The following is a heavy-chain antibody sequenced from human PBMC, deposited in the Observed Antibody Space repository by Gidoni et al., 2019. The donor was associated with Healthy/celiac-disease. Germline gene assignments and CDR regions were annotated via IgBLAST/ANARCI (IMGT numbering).Heavy chain of an antibody. D-gene: IGHD6-6*01. V-gene: IGHV3-21*01. J-gene: IGHJ4*02. CDR3: ARDRVAARTPLSYSSSSRALED. CDR1: GFTFSSYS. CDR2: ISSSSSYI. Sequence: EVQLVESGGDLVKPGGSLRLSCAASGFTFSSYSINWVRQAPGKGLEWVSSISSSSSYIYYADSVKGRFTISRDNAKNSLYLQMNSLRAEDTAVYYCARDRVAARTPLSYSSSSRALEDWGQGTLVTVSS.